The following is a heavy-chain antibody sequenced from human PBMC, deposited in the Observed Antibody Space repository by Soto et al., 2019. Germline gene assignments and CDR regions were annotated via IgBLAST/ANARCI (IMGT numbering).Heavy chain of an antibody. D-gene: IGHD6-19*01. CDR2: ISSSSSTI. V-gene: IGHV3-48*01. CDR3: ARVWYSSGWYGGEYYFDY. Sequence: EVQLVESGGGLVQPGGSLRLSCAASGFTFSSYSMNWVRQAPGKGLEWVSYISSSSSTIYYADSVKGRFTISRDNAKNSLYLQLNRLRAEDTAVYYCARVWYSSGWYGGEYYFDYWGQGTLVTVSS. J-gene: IGHJ4*02. CDR1: GFTFSSYS.